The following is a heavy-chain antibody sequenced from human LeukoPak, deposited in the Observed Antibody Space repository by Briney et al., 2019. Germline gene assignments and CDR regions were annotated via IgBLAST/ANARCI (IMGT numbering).Heavy chain of an antibody. V-gene: IGHV4-59*01. D-gene: IGHD2-15*01. CDR1: GGSISSYY. CDR2: THYSGTT. CDR3: AREDYCSGGSCYSGYFQH. Sequence: EPLLLTCTFSGGSISSYYCSWIRHPPAKGQGWIGYTHYSGTTNYNPSLKSRVTISEDTSKKHYSLNMNSLTAADTAVYYCAREDYCSGGSCYSGYFQHWGQGTMVTVSS. J-gene: IGHJ1*01.